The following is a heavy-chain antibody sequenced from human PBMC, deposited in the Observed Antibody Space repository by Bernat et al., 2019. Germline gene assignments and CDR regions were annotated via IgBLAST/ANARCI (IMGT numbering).Heavy chain of an antibody. D-gene: IGHD1-26*01. CDR1: GFTFNNAW. V-gene: IGHV3-15*07. Sequence: EVQLVESGGGLVKPGGSLRLSCAASGFTFNNAWMNWVRQASGKGLEWVGRIKSKTDGGTTDYAAPVKGRITITRNDSKNTLYLQMNSLKTEDSDVYFCTTGGWDLRLWGQGTLVTVSS. CDR3: TTGGWDLRL. CDR2: IKSKTDGGTT. J-gene: IGHJ4*02.